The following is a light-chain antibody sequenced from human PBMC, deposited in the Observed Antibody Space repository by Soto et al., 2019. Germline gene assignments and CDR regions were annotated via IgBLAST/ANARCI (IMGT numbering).Light chain of an antibody. CDR2: DAS. V-gene: IGKV1-33*01. Sequence: IQLTQSPASLSANAGTRVTITFRTSQSISNYLNWYQQKPGKAPKLLIYDASNLETGVPSRFSGSGSGTDFTFTISSLQPEDIATYYCQQYDNLLALTFGGGTEVDI. CDR1: QSISNY. J-gene: IGKJ4*01. CDR3: QQYDNLLALT.